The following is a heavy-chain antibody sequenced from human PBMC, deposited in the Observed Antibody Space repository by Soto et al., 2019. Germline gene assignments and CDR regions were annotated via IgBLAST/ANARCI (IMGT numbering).Heavy chain of an antibody. CDR1: GGSISSYY. D-gene: IGHD6-13*01. CDR2: IYYSGST. J-gene: IGHJ4*02. Sequence: SETLSLTCTVSGGSISSYYWSWIRQPPGKGLEWIGYIYYSGSTNYNPSLKSRVTISVDTSKNQFSLKLSSVTAADTAVYYCARSLKIAAAGNFDYWGQGTLVTVS. V-gene: IGHV4-59*08. CDR3: ARSLKIAAAGNFDY.